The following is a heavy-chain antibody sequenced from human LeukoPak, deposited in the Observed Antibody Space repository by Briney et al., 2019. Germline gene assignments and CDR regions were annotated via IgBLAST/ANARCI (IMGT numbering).Heavy chain of an antibody. CDR1: GFTFSRFA. J-gene: IGHJ4*02. Sequence: SGGSLRLSCAASGFTFSRFAMSWVRQAPGKGLEWVSAISGSGGSTYHADSVKGRFTISRDNSKSTLYLQMNSLRDEDTALYYCAKLTGIVVVPAAGFDYWGQGTLVTVSS. D-gene: IGHD2-2*01. V-gene: IGHV3-23*01. CDR3: AKLTGIVVVPAAGFDY. CDR2: ISGSGGST.